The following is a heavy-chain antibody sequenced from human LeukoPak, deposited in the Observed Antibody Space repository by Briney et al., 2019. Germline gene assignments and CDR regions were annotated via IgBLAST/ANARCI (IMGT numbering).Heavy chain of an antibody. V-gene: IGHV4-61*05. CDR3: ATNSSGSALDY. J-gene: IGHJ4*02. D-gene: IGHD3-22*01. CDR1: GASTDRRVSTNSYY. Sequence: SETLSLTCTVSGASTDRRVSTNSYYWSWIRQFPGKGLEWIGNIYNIGSATYKPSLRSRVTMSIDMSKKQLSLRLTSVTAADTAVYFCATNSSGSALDYWGQGILVTVSS. CDR2: IYNIGSA.